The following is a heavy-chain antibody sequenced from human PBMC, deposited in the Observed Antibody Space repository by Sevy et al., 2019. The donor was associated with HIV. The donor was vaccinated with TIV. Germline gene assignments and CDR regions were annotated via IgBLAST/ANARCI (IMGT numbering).Heavy chain of an antibody. D-gene: IGHD5-18*01. CDR3: ARGKSGYGYAWNY. CDR2: IYSDETT. V-gene: IGHV3-66*01. CDR1: GFSVNSNY. Sequence: QLGGSLRLSCAASGFSVNSNYMTWVRQAPGKGLEGVSVIYSDETTYHADSVKDRFTISIDNSKNMLYLPMSSLRAEDTAIYYCARGKSGYGYAWNYWGQGTLVTVSS. J-gene: IGHJ4*02.